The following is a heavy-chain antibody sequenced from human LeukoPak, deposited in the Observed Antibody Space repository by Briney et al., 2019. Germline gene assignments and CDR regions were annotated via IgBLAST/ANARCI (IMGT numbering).Heavy chain of an antibody. CDR1: GFTFTNYA. CDR2: ISYNGGST. D-gene: IGHD4/OR15-4a*01. V-gene: IGHV3-23*01. CDR3: AKPPNYGAYYYGMDV. J-gene: IGHJ6*04. Sequence: EGSLRLSCAASGFTFTNYAMSWVRQAPGKGLEWVSAISYNGGSTYYSDSVKGRFTISRDNSKNTVYLQMNSLRAEDTAVYYCAKPPNYGAYYYGMDVWGKGTTVTVSS.